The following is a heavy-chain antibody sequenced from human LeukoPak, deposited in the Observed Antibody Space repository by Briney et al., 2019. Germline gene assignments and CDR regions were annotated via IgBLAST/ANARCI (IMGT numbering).Heavy chain of an antibody. CDR1: GFTFGDYA. J-gene: IGHJ6*03. Sequence: GGSLRLSCTASGFTFGDYAMSWVRQAPGKGLEWVGFIRSKAYGGTTEYAASVKGRFTISRDDSKSIAYLQMNSLKTEDTAVYYCTRDPGTTPLYYMDVWGKGTTVTVSS. D-gene: IGHD1-14*01. V-gene: IGHV3-49*04. CDR3: TRDPGTTPLYYMDV. CDR2: IRSKAYGGTT.